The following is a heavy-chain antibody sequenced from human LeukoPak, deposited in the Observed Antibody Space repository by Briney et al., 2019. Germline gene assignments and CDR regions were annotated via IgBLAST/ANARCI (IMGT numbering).Heavy chain of an antibody. CDR2: IIPIFGTA. D-gene: IGHD5-12*01. J-gene: IGHJ4*02. Sequence: GASVKVSCKASGGTFSSYAISWVRQAPGQGLEWMGRIIPIFGTANYAQKFQGRVTITTDESTSTAYMELSSLRSEDTAVYYCAREMKSTDIVATIDRGFDYWGQGTLVTVSS. V-gene: IGHV1-69*05. CDR1: GGTFSSYA. CDR3: AREMKSTDIVATIDRGFDY.